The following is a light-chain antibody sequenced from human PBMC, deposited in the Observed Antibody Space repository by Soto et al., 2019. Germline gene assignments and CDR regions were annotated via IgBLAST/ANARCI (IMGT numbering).Light chain of an antibody. CDR1: QSVNSY. Sequence: EIVLTQSPATLSLSPGERATLSCRASQSVNSYLAWYQQKPGQAPRLLIYDASNRATGIPARFSGSGSETDCTLTISSLEPEDFAVYYCQQRANWPYTFGQGTKLEIK. CDR3: QQRANWPYT. J-gene: IGKJ2*01. V-gene: IGKV3-11*01. CDR2: DAS.